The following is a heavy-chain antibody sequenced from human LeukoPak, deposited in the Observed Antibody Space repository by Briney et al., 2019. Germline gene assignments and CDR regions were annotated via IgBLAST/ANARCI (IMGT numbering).Heavy chain of an antibody. Sequence: SETLSLTCAVYGGSFSGYYWSWIRQPPGKGLEWIGEINHSGSTYYNPSLKSRVTISVDTSKNQFSLKLSSVTAADTAVYYCASSKYYDILTGYILIAEYFQHWGQGTLVTVSS. D-gene: IGHD3-9*01. J-gene: IGHJ1*01. CDR3: ASSKYYDILTGYILIAEYFQH. CDR1: GGSFSGYY. V-gene: IGHV4-34*09. CDR2: INHSGST.